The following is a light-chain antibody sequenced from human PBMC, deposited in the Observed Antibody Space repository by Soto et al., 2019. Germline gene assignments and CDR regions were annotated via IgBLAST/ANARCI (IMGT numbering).Light chain of an antibody. V-gene: IGLV1-44*01. CDR3: AAWDDSLNGLVI. Sequence: QPVLTQPPSASGTPGQRVTISCSGNSSNIGSNTVNWYQRLPGTAPKLLIYRNNQRPSGVPDRFSGSKSGTSASLAISGLQSEDEADYYCAAWDDSLNGLVIFGGGTKVTVL. CDR2: RNN. CDR1: SSNIGSNT. J-gene: IGLJ2*01.